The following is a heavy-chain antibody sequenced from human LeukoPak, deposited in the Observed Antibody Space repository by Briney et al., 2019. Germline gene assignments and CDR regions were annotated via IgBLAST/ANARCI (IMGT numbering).Heavy chain of an antibody. CDR3: ARAVGPYDY. Sequence: GGSLTLSCAPSGFPLNTLGNLCVRQAPGEGLEWVAVIWYDGSIEYYADSVKGRFTISRDNSKNTLYLQMNSLRAEDTGVYYCARAVGPYDYWGQGTLVTVSS. V-gene: IGHV3-33*01. D-gene: IGHD3-10*01. J-gene: IGHJ4*02. CDR2: IWYDGSIE. CDR1: GFPLNTLG.